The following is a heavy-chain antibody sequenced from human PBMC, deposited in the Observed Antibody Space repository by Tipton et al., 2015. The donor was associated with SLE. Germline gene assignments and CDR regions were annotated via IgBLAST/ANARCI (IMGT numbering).Heavy chain of an antibody. D-gene: IGHD1/OR15-1a*01. Sequence: QSGAEVKKPGASVRVSCKASGYTFTSYAIGWVRQAPGQGLEWMGWISPYNGNTDYVEKLQGRVTMTKDTSTSTAYMELSSLRSEDTAVYYCARGRTEVAFDIWGQGTMVTVSS. CDR3: ARGRTEVAFDI. CDR2: ISPYNGNT. CDR1: GYTFTSYA. V-gene: IGHV1-18*01. J-gene: IGHJ3*02.